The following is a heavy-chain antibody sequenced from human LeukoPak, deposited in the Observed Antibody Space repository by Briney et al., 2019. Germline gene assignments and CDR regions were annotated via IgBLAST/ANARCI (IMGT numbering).Heavy chain of an antibody. J-gene: IGHJ4*02. CDR3: ARDRVPGRY. D-gene: IGHD2-2*01. V-gene: IGHV4-61*01. CDR1: GGSVTSGTYF. Sequence: PSETLSLTCTASGGSVTSGTYFWSWIRQPPGKGLEWIGSIYYTGSTDYDPSLKSRVAISAGMSKNQFSLKLTSVTAADTAVYYCARDRVPGRYWGQGTLVTVSS. CDR2: IYYTGST.